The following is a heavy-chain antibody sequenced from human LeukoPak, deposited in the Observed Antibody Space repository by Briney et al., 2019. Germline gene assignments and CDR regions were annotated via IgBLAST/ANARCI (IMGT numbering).Heavy chain of an antibody. D-gene: IGHD2-2*01. Sequence: SETLSLTCAVYGGSFSGYYWSWIRQPPGKGLEWIGEINHSGSTNYNPSLKSRVTISVDTSKNQFSLKLSSVIAADTAVYYCARGPYCSSTSCYFAFFDYWGQGTLVTVSS. CDR3: ARGPYCSSTSCYFAFFDY. CDR1: GGSFSGYY. CDR2: INHSGST. V-gene: IGHV4-34*01. J-gene: IGHJ4*02.